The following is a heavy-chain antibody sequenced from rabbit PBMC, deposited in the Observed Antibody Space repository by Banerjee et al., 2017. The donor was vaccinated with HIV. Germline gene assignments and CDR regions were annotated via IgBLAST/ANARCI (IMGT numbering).Heavy chain of an antibody. CDR3: ARDLAGVIGWNFNF. D-gene: IGHD4-1*01. J-gene: IGHJ4*01. V-gene: IGHV1S40*01. CDR1: GFSFSASYY. CDR2: IYGGHSGFT. Sequence: QSLEESGGDLVKSGASLTLTCTASGFSFSASYYMCWVRQAPGKGLEWIGCIYGGHSGFTYYASWAKGRFTISKTSSTTVTLQMTSLTAADTATYFCARDLAGVIGWNFNFWGPGTLVTVS.